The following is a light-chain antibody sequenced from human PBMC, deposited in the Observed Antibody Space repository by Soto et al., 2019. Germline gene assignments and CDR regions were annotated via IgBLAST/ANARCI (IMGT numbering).Light chain of an antibody. CDR2: YNN. J-gene: IGLJ2*01. CDR3: SAWDDSLNGLVV. CDR1: SSNIGSNT. V-gene: IGLV1-44*01. Sequence: QSVLTQPPSASGTPGQRVTISCSGSSSNIGSNTVNWYQQLPGTAPKLLIYYNNQRPSGVPDRFSGSKSGTSASLAISGFQSDDEADYYCSAWDDSLNGLVVFGGGTKLTVL.